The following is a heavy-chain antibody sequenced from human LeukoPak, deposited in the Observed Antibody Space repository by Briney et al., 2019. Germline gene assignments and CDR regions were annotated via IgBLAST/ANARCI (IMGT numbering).Heavy chain of an antibody. V-gene: IGHV3-23*01. CDR1: GFTFSSYA. Sequence: PGGSLRLSCAASGFTFSSYAMSWVRQAPGKGPEWVSAISGSGGSTYYADSVKGRFTISRDNSKNTLYLQMNSLRAEDTAVYYCVKDLNYYDSSGSDFSFDYWGQGTLVTVSS. D-gene: IGHD3-22*01. J-gene: IGHJ4*02. CDR2: ISGSGGST. CDR3: VKDLNYYDSSGSDFSFDY.